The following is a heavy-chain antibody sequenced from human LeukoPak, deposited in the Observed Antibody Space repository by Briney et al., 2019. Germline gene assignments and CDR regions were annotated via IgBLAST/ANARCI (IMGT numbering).Heavy chain of an antibody. CDR1: GFTFSSYA. D-gene: IGHD1-14*01. J-gene: IGHJ4*02. Sequence: GGSLRLSCAASGFTFSSYAMHWVRQAPGKGLEWVAVISYDGSNKYYADSVKGRFTISRDNSKNTLYLQMNSLRVEDTAVYYCARKTGDCWGQGTLVIVSS. V-gene: IGHV3-30-3*01. CDR2: ISYDGSNK. CDR3: ARKTGDC.